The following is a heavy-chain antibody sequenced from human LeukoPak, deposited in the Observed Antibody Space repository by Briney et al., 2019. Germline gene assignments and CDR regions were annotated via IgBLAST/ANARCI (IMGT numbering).Heavy chain of an antibody. CDR1: GFTFSSYA. J-gene: IGHJ4*02. D-gene: IGHD3-22*01. CDR3: AKDLSDYYNRSGYYPHFDY. CDR2: ISGSGGST. V-gene: IGHV3-23*01. Sequence: GGSPRLSCAASGFTFSSYAVSWVRQAPGKGLEWVSAISGSGGSTYYADSVKGRFTISRDNSKNTLYLQMNSLRAEDTAVYYCAKDLSDYYNRSGYYPHFDYWGQGTLVTISS.